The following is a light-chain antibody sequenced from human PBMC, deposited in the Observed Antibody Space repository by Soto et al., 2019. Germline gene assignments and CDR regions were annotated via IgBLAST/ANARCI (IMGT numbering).Light chain of an antibody. J-gene: IGLJ3*02. CDR1: SSNIGNNY. CDR2: ENN. V-gene: IGLV1-51*02. CDR3: GAWDGSLSAGV. Sequence: QSVLTQPPSVSAAPGQKVTISCSGSSSNIGNNYVSWYQQLPGTAPKLLLSENNKRPSGIPDRFSGSKSGTSATLGITGLQTGDEADYYCGAWDGSLSAGVFGGGTKLTVL.